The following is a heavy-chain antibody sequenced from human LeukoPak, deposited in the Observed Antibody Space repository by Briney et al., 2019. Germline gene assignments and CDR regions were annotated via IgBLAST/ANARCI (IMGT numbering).Heavy chain of an antibody. V-gene: IGHV3-20*04. J-gene: IGHJ4*02. CDR3: SKAGDTNYYRYGDY. D-gene: IGHD5-18*01. CDR1: GFTFYDYA. Sequence: GGSLRLSCVASGFTFYDYAMSWGRRAPGMGLEDVSGISWNANKIVYADSVKGRFTISRQNAKNTLYLQMNNLRGEDTALYYCSKAGDTNYYRYGDYWGQGTLVTVSS. CDR2: ISWNANKI.